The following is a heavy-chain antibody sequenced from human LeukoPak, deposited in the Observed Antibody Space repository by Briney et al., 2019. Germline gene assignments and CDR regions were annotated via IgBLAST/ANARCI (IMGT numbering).Heavy chain of an antibody. J-gene: IGHJ3*02. CDR1: GFTFSSYG. Sequence: PGGSLRLSCAASGFTFSSYGMHWVRQAPGKGLEWVAVIWYDGSNKYYADSVKGRFTISRDNSKNTLYLQMNSLRAEDTAEYYCAREVVESGYDLDAFDIWGQGTMVTVSS. CDR2: IWYDGSNK. D-gene: IGHD5-12*01. CDR3: AREVVESGYDLDAFDI. V-gene: IGHV3-33*01.